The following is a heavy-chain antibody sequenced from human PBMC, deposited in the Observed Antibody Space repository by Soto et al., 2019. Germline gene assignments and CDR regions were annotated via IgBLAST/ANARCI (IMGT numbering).Heavy chain of an antibody. V-gene: IGHV4-39*01. Sequence: PSETLSLTCTVSGGSISSSSYYWGWIRQPPGKGLEWIGSIYYSGSTYYNPSLKSRVTISVDTSKNQFSLKLRSVTAADTAVYYCARHDGFSSGWIFDYWGHGTLVTVPQ. D-gene: IGHD6-19*01. CDR3: ARHDGFSSGWIFDY. CDR2: IYYSGST. J-gene: IGHJ4*01. CDR1: GGSISSSSYY.